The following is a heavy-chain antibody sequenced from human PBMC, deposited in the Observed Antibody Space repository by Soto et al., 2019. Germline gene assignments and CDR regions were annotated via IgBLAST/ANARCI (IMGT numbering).Heavy chain of an antibody. Sequence: QVQLVQSGAEVKKPGASVKVSCKASGYTFTSYAMHWVRQAPGQRLEWMGWINAGNGNTKYSQKFQGRVTITRDTSASTAYMELSSLRSEDTAVYYCAREWGIYDFWSGYYPGGVFDYWGQGTLVTVSS. J-gene: IGHJ4*02. V-gene: IGHV1-3*01. CDR1: GYTFTSYA. D-gene: IGHD3-3*01. CDR2: INAGNGNT. CDR3: AREWGIYDFWSGYYPGGVFDY.